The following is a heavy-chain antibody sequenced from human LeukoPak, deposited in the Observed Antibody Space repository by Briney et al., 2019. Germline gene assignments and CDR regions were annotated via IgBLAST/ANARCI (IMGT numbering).Heavy chain of an antibody. J-gene: IGHJ4*02. V-gene: IGHV3-7*03. CDR2: IKQDGSKK. D-gene: IGHD1-26*01. Sequence: GGSLRLSCAVSGFTFSNFWMSWVRQAPGKGLEWVANIKQDGSKKSYVDSVKGRFTISRDNAKNSLYLQINSLRADDTAIYYCARDSGRFYIDYWGQGTLVTVSS. CDR1: GFTFSNFW. CDR3: ARDSGRFYIDY.